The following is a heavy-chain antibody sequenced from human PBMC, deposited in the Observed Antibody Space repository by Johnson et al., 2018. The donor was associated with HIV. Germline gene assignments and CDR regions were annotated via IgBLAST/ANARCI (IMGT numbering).Heavy chain of an antibody. V-gene: IGHV3-23*04. D-gene: IGHD1-7*01. J-gene: IGHJ3*02. CDR3: AKDFDELSGFDI. Sequence: VQLVESGGGSAQPGGSLRLSCAASGFNFGSYAMTWVRQAPGKGLEWVSAISGNGGDTYFADSVKGRFTISRDNSKNTLYLQMNSLRVEDTAVYYCAKDFDELSGFDIWGQGTMVTDSS. CDR1: GFNFGSYA. CDR2: ISGNGGDT.